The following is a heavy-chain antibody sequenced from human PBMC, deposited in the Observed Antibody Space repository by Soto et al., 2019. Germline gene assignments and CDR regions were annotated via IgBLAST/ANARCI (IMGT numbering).Heavy chain of an antibody. J-gene: IGHJ3*02. D-gene: IGHD3-10*01. CDR2: IYYSGST. V-gene: IGHV4-59*01. Sequence: QVQLQESGPGLVKPSETLSLTCTVSGGSISSYYWSWIRQPPGKGLEWIGYIYYSGSTNYNPSLKSRVTISVDTSKNQFSLKLSSVTAADTAVYYCARESYGSGERENAFDIWGQGTMVTVSS. CDR1: GGSISSYY. CDR3: ARESYGSGERENAFDI.